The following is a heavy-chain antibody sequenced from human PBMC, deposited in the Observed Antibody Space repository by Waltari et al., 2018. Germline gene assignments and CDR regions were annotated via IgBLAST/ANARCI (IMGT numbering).Heavy chain of an antibody. CDR1: GGPISSGSYY. CDR3: ARGRYDFWSGYLGY. Sequence: QVQLQESGPGLVKPSQTLSLTCTVPGGPISSGSYYWSWIRQPAGKGLEWIGRIYTSGSTNYNPSLKSRVTISVDTSKNQFSLKLSSVTAADTAVYYCARGRYDFWSGYLGYWGQGTLVTVSS. CDR2: IYTSGST. D-gene: IGHD3-3*01. J-gene: IGHJ4*02. V-gene: IGHV4-61*02.